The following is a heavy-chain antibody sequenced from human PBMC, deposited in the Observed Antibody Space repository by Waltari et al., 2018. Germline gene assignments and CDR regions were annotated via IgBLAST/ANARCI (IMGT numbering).Heavy chain of an antibody. CDR3: AKDRARLPGDY. CDR1: GFTFSSYA. CDR2: IYSGGST. V-gene: IGHV3-23*03. Sequence: EVQLLESGGGLVQPGGSLRLSCAASGFTFSSYAMSWVRQAPGKGLEWVSVIYSGGSTYYADSVKGRFTISRDNSKNTLYLQMNSRRAEDTAVYYCAKDRARLPGDYWGQGTLVTVSS. J-gene: IGHJ4*02. D-gene: IGHD5-12*01.